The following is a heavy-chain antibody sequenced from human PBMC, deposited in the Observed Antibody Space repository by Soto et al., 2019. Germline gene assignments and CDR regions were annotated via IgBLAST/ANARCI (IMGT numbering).Heavy chain of an antibody. CDR2: IYHSGST. D-gene: IGHD3-22*01. CDR3: ARDAGYYYDAYAFDI. V-gene: IGHV4-30-2*01. Sequence: SETLSLTCAVSGGSISSGGYSWSWIRQPPGKGLEWIGYIYHSGSTYYNPSLKSRVTISVDRSKNQFSLKLSSVTAADTAVYNCARDAGYYYDAYAFDIWGQGTMVTVSS. CDR1: GGSISSGGYS. J-gene: IGHJ3*02.